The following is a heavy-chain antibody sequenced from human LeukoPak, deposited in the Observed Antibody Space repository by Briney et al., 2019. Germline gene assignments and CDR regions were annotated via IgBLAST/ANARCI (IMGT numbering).Heavy chain of an antibody. CDR1: GYTFTGYY. CDR2: INPNSGGT. Sequence: ASVKVSCKASGYTFTGYYMHWVRQAPGQGLEWMGWINPNSGGTNFAQKFQGWVTMTRDTSISTAYMELSRPRSDDTAVYYCARDGRAYYDILTGYYHFDFWGQGTLVTVSS. V-gene: IGHV1-2*04. CDR3: ARDGRAYYDILTGYYHFDF. J-gene: IGHJ4*02. D-gene: IGHD3-9*01.